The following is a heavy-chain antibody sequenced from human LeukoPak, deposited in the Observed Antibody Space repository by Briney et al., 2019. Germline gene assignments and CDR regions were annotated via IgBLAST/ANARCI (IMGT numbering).Heavy chain of an antibody. CDR1: GGSLNFHY. J-gene: IGHJ3*02. Sequence: SETLSLTCSVSGGSLNFHYWTWIRQPPGKGLGYIGDIYYNGGTAYAPSLKSRVTMSLDTTQNQVFLRLDSVTAADTAVYFCGRVVPTGRAFDNWGHGTMVTVSS. CDR2: IYYNGGT. D-gene: IGHD2-21*01. V-gene: IGHV4-59*11. CDR3: GRVVPTGRAFDN.